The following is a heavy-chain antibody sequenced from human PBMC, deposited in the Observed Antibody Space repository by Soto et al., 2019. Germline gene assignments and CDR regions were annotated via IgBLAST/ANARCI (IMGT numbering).Heavy chain of an antibody. Sequence: EVQVVESGGGLVQPGGSLRLSCAASGFRFSNYWMSWVRQAPGKGLEWVANIKQDGSEKYYVDSVKGRFTISRDNAKNSLYLQMNSLRAEDTAVYYCARVDGAFDYWGQGTLVTVSS. D-gene: IGHD3-10*01. CDR3: ARVDGAFDY. CDR1: GFRFSNYW. J-gene: IGHJ4*02. CDR2: IKQDGSEK. V-gene: IGHV3-7*03.